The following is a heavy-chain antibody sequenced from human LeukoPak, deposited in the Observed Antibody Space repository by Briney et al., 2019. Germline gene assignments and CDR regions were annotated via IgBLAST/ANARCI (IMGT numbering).Heavy chain of an antibody. CDR3: ARGDSGWGGGDAFHI. V-gene: IGHV3-7*01. CDR1: GLTFSSYW. Sequence: GGSLRLSCAASGLTFSSYWMSWVRQAPGKGLEWVASIEQDGTETYYVDSVKGRFTISRHNAKNSLYLQMNSLRVDDTAMYYCARGDSGWGGGDAFHIWGQGTMVTVSS. CDR2: IEQDGTET. J-gene: IGHJ3*02. D-gene: IGHD3-10*01.